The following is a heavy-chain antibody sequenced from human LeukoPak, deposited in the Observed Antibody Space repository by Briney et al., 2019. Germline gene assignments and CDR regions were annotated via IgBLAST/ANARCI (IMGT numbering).Heavy chain of an antibody. CDR1: GYTFTSYG. D-gene: IGHD3-22*01. CDR2: ISAYNGNT. V-gene: IGHV1-18*01. CDR3: ARSSYDSSGYFYDFDY. J-gene: IGHJ4*02. Sequence: ASVKVSCKASGYTFTSYGISWVRQAPGQGLEWMGWISAYNGNTNYAQKLQGRVTMTTDTSTSTAYMELRSLRSDDTAVYYCARSSYDSSGYFYDFDYWGQGTLVTVSS.